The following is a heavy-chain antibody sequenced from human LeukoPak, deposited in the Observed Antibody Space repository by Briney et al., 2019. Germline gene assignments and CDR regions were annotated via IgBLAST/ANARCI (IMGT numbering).Heavy chain of an antibody. CDR2: IYYSGST. CDR1: GGSISSGDYY. J-gene: IGHJ4*02. V-gene: IGHV4-30-4*01. CDR3: ARDSSGYAHFDY. Sequence: TSQTLSLTCTVSGGSISSGDYYWSWLRQPPGKGLEWIGYIYYSGSTYYNPSLRSRVTISLDTSKNQFSLKLSSVTAADTAVYYCARDSSGYAHFDYWGQGTLVKVSS. D-gene: IGHD5-12*01.